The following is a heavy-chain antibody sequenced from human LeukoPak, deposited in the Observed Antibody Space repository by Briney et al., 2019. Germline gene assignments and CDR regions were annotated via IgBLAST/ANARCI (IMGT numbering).Heavy chain of an antibody. Sequence: SETLSLTCSVSGGSISTYYWTWIRQPPGKGLEWIGYIDYSGSTNYSPSLRSRVTISVDTSKDQFSLKLRSVTAADTAVYYCARVRRYSGRLDASDIWGQGTMVTVSS. J-gene: IGHJ3*02. V-gene: IGHV4-59*01. CDR1: GGSISTYY. D-gene: IGHD1-26*01. CDR2: IDYSGST. CDR3: ARVRRYSGRLDASDI.